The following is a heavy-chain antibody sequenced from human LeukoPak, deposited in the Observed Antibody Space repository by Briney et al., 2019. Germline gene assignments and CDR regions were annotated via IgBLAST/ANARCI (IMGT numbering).Heavy chain of an antibody. J-gene: IGHJ3*02. CDR2: VNPNSGNT. D-gene: IGHD2-2*01. CDR1: GYTFTSYD. V-gene: IGHV1-8*01. CDR3: ARTDIVVVPAASDAFDI. Sequence: GASVEVSCKASGYTFTSYDINWVRQATGQGLEWMGWVNPNSGNTGYAQKFQGRVTMTRNTSISTAYMELSSLRSEDTAVYYCARTDIVVVPAASDAFDIWGQGTMVTVSS.